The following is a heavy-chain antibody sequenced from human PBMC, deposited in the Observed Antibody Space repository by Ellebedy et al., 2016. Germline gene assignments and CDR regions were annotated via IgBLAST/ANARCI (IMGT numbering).Heavy chain of an antibody. CDR2: IHHSGRS. CDR3: ARDGGSTWQPLDI. V-gene: IGHV4-4*02. J-gene: IGHJ4*02. Sequence: SETLSLXXSVSTGSFISDNWWHWVRQAPGQGLEWIGEIHHSGRSNFNPPLQSRVTMSLGTSRTQFSLRLTSVTAADTAVHYCARDGGSTWQPLDIWGQGALVTVSS. CDR1: TGSFISDNW. D-gene: IGHD6-13*01.